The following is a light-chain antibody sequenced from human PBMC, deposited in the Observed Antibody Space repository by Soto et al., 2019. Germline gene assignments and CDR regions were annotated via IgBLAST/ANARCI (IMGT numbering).Light chain of an antibody. CDR3: QHLNTYPRT. V-gene: IGKV1-9*01. Sequence: DIQLTQSPSFLSASVGARVTITCRASQGIRCYLAWYQQPPGKAPKLLIYGASTFQRGVSSRFSGSGSWTEFTLTISSLQPEDFATYYCQHLNTYPRTFGQGTKLEGK. CDR1: QGIRCY. CDR2: GAS. J-gene: IGKJ2*01.